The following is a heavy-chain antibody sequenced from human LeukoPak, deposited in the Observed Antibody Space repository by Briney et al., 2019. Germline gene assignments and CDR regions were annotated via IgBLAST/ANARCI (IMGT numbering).Heavy chain of an antibody. CDR2: IYYSGST. D-gene: IGHD3-22*01. CDR3: ARHEYYDSSGFGDAFDI. V-gene: IGHV4-59*08. CDR1: GGSISSYY. J-gene: IGHJ3*02. Sequence: SETLSLTCTVSGGSISSYYWSWIRQPPGKGLEWIGYIYYSGSTNYNPSLKSRVTISVDTSKNQFSLKLSSVTAADTAVYYCARHEYYDSSGFGDAFDIWGQGTMVTVSS.